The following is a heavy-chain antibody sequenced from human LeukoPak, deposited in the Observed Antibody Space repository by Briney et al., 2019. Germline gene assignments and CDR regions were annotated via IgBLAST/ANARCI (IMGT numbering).Heavy chain of an antibody. D-gene: IGHD3-10*01. CDR2: INHSGST. J-gene: IGHJ5*02. CDR1: GGSFSGYY. CDR3: ARDSGTTGEVKFDP. V-gene: IGHV4-34*01. Sequence: SETLSLTCAVYGGSFSGYYWSWIRQPPGKGLEWIGEINHSGSTAYNPSLKSRVTMSLDTSKNQFSLKLSSVTAADTAVYYCARDSGTTGEVKFDPWGQGTLVTVSS.